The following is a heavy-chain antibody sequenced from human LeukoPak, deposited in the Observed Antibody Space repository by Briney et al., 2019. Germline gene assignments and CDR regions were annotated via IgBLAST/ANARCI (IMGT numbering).Heavy chain of an antibody. CDR1: GGSFSGYY. Sequence: PSETLSLTCAVYGGSFSGYYWSWIRQPPGKGLEWIGEINHSGSTNYNPSLKSRVTISVDTSKNQFSLKLSSVTAADTAVYYCARLDGRGSYYFDYWGQGTLVTVSS. CDR2: INHSGST. V-gene: IGHV4-34*01. D-gene: IGHD1-26*01. CDR3: ARLDGRGSYYFDY. J-gene: IGHJ4*02.